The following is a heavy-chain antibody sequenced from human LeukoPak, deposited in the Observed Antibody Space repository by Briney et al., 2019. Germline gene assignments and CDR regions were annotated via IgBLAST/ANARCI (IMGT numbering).Heavy chain of an antibody. CDR2: IYYSGST. J-gene: IGHJ3*02. CDR3: ARDLGYCSGGSCYPMGAFDI. V-gene: IGHV4-30-4*01. D-gene: IGHD2-15*01. Sequence: SETLSLTCTVSGGSISSGDYCWSWIRQPPGKGLEWIGYIYYSGSTYYNPSLKSRVTISVDTSKNQFSLKLSSVTAADTAVYYCARDLGYCSGGSCYPMGAFDIWGQGTMVTVSS. CDR1: GGSISSGDYC.